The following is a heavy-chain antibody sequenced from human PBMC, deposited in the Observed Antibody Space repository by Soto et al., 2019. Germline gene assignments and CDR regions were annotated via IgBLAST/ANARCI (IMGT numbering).Heavy chain of an antibody. J-gene: IGHJ4*02. Sequence: SETQSLTCTVSGGYIINHDWSWIRQPPGKGLEWIGYIYYNGNTNYNPSLKSRVTMSVDTSKNQISLKLSSVTAADTAVYYCARANWYSEYWGQGTLVTVSS. CDR2: IYYNGNT. V-gene: IGHV4-59*11. CDR1: GGYIINHD. CDR3: ARANWYSEY. D-gene: IGHD7-27*01.